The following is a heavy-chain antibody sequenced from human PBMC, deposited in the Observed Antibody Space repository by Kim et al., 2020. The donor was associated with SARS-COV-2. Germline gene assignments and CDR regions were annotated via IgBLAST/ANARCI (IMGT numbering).Heavy chain of an antibody. Sequence: GGSLRLSCAASGFTFSSYGMHWVRQAPGKGLEWVAVIWYDGSNKYYADSVKGRFTISRDNSKNTLYLQMNSLRAEDTAVYYCARDGYSYDLYYFDYWGQGTLVTVSS. V-gene: IGHV3-33*01. CDR3: ARDGYSYDLYYFDY. J-gene: IGHJ4*02. CDR1: GFTFSSYG. D-gene: IGHD5-18*01. CDR2: IWYDGSNK.